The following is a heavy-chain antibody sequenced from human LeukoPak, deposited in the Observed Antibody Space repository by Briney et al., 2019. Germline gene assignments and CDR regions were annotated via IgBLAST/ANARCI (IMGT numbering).Heavy chain of an antibody. J-gene: IGHJ4*02. CDR3: ARDPPGMVRGLGAFDY. CDR2: IYYSGST. V-gene: IGHV4-34*01. Sequence: SETLSLTCAVYGGSFSGYYWSWIRQPPGKGLEWIGSIYYSGSTYYNPSLKSRVTISVDKSKNQFSLKLSSVTAADTAVYYCARDPPGMVRGLGAFDYWGQGTLVTVSS. CDR1: GGSFSGYY. D-gene: IGHD3-10*01.